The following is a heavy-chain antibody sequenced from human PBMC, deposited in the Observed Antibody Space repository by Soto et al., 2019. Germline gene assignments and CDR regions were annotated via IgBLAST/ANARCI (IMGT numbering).Heavy chain of an antibody. V-gene: IGHV1-8*01. CDR3: ARWDYGDYARFDY. CDR1: GYTFTSHD. J-gene: IGHJ4*02. CDR2: MNPNSGNT. D-gene: IGHD4-17*01. Sequence: QVQLVQSGAEVKKSGATVKVSCKASGYTFTSHDINWVRQATGQGLEWMGWMNPNSGNTGYAQKFQGRVTMTRNTSISTAYMELSSLRSEDTAVYYCARWDYGDYARFDYWGQGTLVTVSS.